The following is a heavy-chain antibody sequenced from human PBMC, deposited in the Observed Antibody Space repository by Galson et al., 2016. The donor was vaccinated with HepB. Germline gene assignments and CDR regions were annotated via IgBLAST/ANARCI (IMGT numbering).Heavy chain of an antibody. CDR3: ARSSMKGHYDENGWSLFI. Sequence: TLSLTCIVSGGSISSRGYSWNWIHQHPEKGLEWIGYIYHSGSTFYNPSLKSRLIISVDTSKNQFSLNLNSMTAADAAVYYCARSSMKGHYDENGWSLFIWGQGTLVTVSS. J-gene: IGHJ4*02. CDR2: IYHSGST. CDR1: GGSISSRGYS. V-gene: IGHV4-31*03. D-gene: IGHD3-22*01.